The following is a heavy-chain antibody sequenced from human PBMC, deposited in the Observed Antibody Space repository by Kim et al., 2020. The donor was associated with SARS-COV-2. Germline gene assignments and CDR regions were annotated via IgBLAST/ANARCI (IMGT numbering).Heavy chain of an antibody. V-gene: IGHV3-53*01. J-gene: IGHJ4*02. CDR2: IYSGGST. CDR3: ARERRGFNYYFDY. Sequence: GGSLRLSCAASGFTVSSNYMSWVRQAPGKGLEWVSVIYSGGSTYYADSVKGRFTISRDNSKNTLYHQMNSLRAEDTAVYYCARERRGFNYYFDYWGQGTLVTVSS. CDR1: GFTVSSNY. D-gene: IGHD5-12*01.